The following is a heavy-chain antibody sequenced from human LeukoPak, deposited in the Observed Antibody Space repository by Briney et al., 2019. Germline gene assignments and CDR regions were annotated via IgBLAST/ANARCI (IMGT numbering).Heavy chain of an antibody. CDR3: ARAGLYSSSWRY. J-gene: IGHJ4*02. CDR2: INHSGST. V-gene: IGHV4-34*01. Sequence: SETLSLTCTVSGGSISSYYWSWIRQPPGKGLEWIGEINHSGSTNYNPSLKSRVTISVDTSKNQFSLKLSSVTAADTAVYYCARAGLYSSSWRYWGQGTLVTVSS. CDR1: GGSISSYY. D-gene: IGHD6-13*01.